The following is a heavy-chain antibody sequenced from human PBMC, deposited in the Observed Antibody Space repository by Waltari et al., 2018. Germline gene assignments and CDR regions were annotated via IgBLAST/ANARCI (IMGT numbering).Heavy chain of an antibody. CDR1: GFTFSSYG. Sequence: QVQLVESGGGVVQPGRSLRLSCAASGFTFSSYGMHWVRQAPGKGLEWLAVISYDGSNKSYADSVKGRFTISRDNSKNTLYLQMNSLRAEDTAVYYCAKDCSFLEWLLSGGMDVWGQGTTVTVSS. D-gene: IGHD3-3*01. V-gene: IGHV3-30*18. J-gene: IGHJ6*02. CDR3: AKDCSFLEWLLSGGMDV. CDR2: ISYDGSNK.